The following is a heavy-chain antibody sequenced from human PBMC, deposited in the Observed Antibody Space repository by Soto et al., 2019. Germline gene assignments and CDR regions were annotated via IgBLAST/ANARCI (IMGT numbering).Heavy chain of an antibody. J-gene: IGHJ3*02. V-gene: IGHV4-30-4*01. D-gene: IGHD3-22*01. CDR2: IYYSGST. Sequence: QVQLQESGPGLVKPSQTLSLTCTVSGGSISSGDYYWSWIRQPPGKGLEWIGSIYYSGSTYYNPSLQSRVTIAVDTAQNQFSLKLSSVTAADTAVYYCARVVGYYASSGYASAFDIWGQGTMVTVSS. CDR1: GGSISSGDYY. CDR3: ARVVGYYASSGYASAFDI.